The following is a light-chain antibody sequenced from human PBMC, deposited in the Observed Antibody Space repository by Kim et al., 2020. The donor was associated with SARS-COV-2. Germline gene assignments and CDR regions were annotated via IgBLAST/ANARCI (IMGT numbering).Light chain of an antibody. V-gene: IGKV1-5*03. CDR3: QQYESYPYT. CDR1: QSISSW. J-gene: IGKJ2*01. Sequence: DIQMTQSPSTLSASVGDRVTITCRASQSISSWLAWYQQKPGKAPKLLIYKTSSLESGVPSRFSGSGSGTEFTLTISSLQPDDFATYHCQQYESYPYTFGQGTKLEI. CDR2: KTS.